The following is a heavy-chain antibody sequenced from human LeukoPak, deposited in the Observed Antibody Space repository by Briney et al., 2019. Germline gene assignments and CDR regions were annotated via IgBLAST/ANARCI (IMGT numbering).Heavy chain of an antibody. J-gene: IGHJ4*02. V-gene: IGHV4-59*08. CDR1: GGSISSYY. D-gene: IGHD3-10*01. Sequence: SETLSLTCTVSGGSISSYYWSWIRQPPGKGLEWIGYIYYSGSTNYNPSLKSRVTISVDTSKNQFSLKLSSVTAADTAVYYRARHRYGSGSYYYFDYWGQGTLVTVSS. CDR2: IYYSGST. CDR3: ARHRYGSGSYYYFDY.